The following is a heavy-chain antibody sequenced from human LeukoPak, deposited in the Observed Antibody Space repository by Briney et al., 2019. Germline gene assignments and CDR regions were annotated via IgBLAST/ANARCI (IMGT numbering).Heavy chain of an antibody. D-gene: IGHD6-19*01. CDR2: ISTSSSYI. CDR3: ARDPWGSSGYFQH. Sequence: PSETLSLTCTVSGGSISSSSYYWGWIRQPPGKGLEWVSLISTSSSYIYYADSVKGRFTISRDNAKNSLYLQMNTLRAEDTAVYYCARDPWGSSGYFQHWGQGTLVTVSS. CDR1: GGSISSSS. V-gene: IGHV3-21*01. J-gene: IGHJ1*01.